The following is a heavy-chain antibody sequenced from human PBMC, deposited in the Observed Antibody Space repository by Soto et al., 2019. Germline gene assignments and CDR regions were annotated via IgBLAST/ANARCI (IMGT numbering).Heavy chain of an antibody. V-gene: IGHV3-23*01. CDR3: AKGPHSSGWHYFDY. J-gene: IGHJ4*02. D-gene: IGHD6-19*01. CDR2: VSGSGANT. CDR1: GITFSSYA. Sequence: DVQLLESGGALVQPGGSLRLYCAASGITFSSYAMSWVRQAPGKGLEWVSTVSGSGANTYYADSVKGRFTISRDNSENMLYLQMISLSAEDMAIYYCAKGPHSSGWHYFDYWGQGTLVTVSS.